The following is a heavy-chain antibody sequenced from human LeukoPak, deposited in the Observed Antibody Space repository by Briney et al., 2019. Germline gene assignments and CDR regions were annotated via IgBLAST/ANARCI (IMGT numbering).Heavy chain of an antibody. CDR2: IYHSGST. CDR1: GGSISSSNW. D-gene: IGHD6-6*01. Sequence: SGTLSLTCAVSGGSISSSNWWSWVRQPPGKGLEWIGEIYHSGSTNYNPSLKSRVTISVDTSKNQFSLKLSSVTAADTAVYYCARWSSSSSWATYYYYGMDVWGQGTTVTVSS. V-gene: IGHV4-4*02. J-gene: IGHJ6*02. CDR3: ARWSSSSSWATYYYYGMDV.